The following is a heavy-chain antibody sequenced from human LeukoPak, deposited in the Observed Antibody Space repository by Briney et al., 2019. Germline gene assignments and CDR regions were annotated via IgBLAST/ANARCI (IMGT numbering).Heavy chain of an antibody. V-gene: IGHV3-11*01. D-gene: IGHD2-2*01. CDR2: ISRSGSSI. J-gene: IGHJ4*02. Sequence: GGSLRLSCAASGFTFSDYFMSWIRQAPGKGLEWVSYISRSGSSIYYADSVKGRFTISRDNAKHSLYLQMNSLRAEDTAVYYCARVSVPAARIQLYYFDYWGQGTLVTVSS. CDR3: ARVSVPAARIQLYYFDY. CDR1: GFTFSDYF.